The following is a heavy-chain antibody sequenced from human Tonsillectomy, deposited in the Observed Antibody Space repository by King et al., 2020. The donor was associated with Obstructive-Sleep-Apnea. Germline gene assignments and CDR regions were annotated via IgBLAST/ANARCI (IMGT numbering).Heavy chain of an antibody. J-gene: IGHJ3*02. CDR1: GFTFSSYW. D-gene: IGHD6-19*01. CDR2: IKQDGSEK. CDR3: ARDFGSSGWWKAFDI. V-gene: IGHV3-7*03. Sequence: VQLVESGGGLVQPGGSLRLACAASGFTFSSYWMSWVRQAPGKGLEWVANIKQDGSEKYFVDSVKGRFTISSDNAKNSLYLQMNSLRAEETAVYYCARDFGSSGWWKAFDIWGQGTMVTVSS.